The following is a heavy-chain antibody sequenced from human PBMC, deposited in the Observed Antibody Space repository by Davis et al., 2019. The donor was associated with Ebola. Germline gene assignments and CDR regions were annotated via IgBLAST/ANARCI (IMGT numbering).Heavy chain of an antibody. J-gene: IGHJ6*02. CDR1: GYIFTSYA. D-gene: IGHD4-17*01. Sequence: ASVKVSCKASGYIFTSYAVHWVRQAPGQRLEWMGWINAGNGNTKYSQKFQGRVTFTRDTSASIVYMELRSLRSEDTAVYYCARASYGVDDRTHYYYYGMDVWGQGATVTVSS. CDR2: INAGNGNT. CDR3: ARASYGVDDRTHYYYYGMDV. V-gene: IGHV1-3*01.